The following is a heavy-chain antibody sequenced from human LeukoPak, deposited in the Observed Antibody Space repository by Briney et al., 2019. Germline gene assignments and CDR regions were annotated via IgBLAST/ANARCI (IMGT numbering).Heavy chain of an antibody. Sequence: SETLSLTCAVSGGSVSSDNWWSWVRQPPGKGLEWIGEIHHSGNTNYSPSLKSRVTMSLDKSRNQFSLKLNSVTAADTAVYYCAKAGVWLPAVWGQGTLVTVSS. V-gene: IGHV4-4*02. J-gene: IGHJ4*02. CDR2: IHHSGNT. CDR3: AKAGVWLPAV. CDR1: GGSVSSDNW. D-gene: IGHD3-9*01.